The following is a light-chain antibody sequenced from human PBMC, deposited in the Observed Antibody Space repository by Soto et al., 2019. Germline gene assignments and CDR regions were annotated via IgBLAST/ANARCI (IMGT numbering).Light chain of an antibody. CDR3: HQYGISPRT. J-gene: IGKJ1*01. V-gene: IGKV3-20*01. CDR2: GAS. CDR1: QSVSSSY. Sequence: VLTQSPGTLSLYPGERATLSCRASQSVSSSYLAWYQQKPGQAPRLLIYGASSRATGIPDRFSGSGSGTDFTLTISRLEPEDFAVYYCHQYGISPRTFGQRGKAAI.